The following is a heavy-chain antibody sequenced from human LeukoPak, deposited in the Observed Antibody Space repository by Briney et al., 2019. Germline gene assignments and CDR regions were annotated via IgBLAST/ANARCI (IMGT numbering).Heavy chain of an antibody. D-gene: IGHD2-2*01. V-gene: IGHV3-30*02. CDR3: AKGHCSSTGCPRYYFDY. CDR2: IRFNGSNQ. CDR1: GFTFSSYG. Sequence: GGSLRPSCAASGFTFSSYGMHWVRQAPGKGLEWVAFIRFNGSNQYYADSVKGRFTISRQNPTNTLYLQMNSLRAEDTAVYYCAKGHCSSTGCPRYYFDYWGQGTLVTVSS. J-gene: IGHJ4*02.